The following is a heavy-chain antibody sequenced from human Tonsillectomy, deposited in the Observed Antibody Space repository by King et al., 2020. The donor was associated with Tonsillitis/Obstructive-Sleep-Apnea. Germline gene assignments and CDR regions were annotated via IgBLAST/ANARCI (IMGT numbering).Heavy chain of an antibody. CDR3: AKLTGYSSSWYLDAFDI. D-gene: IGHD6-13*01. V-gene: IGHV3-23*04. CDR1: GFTFSDYA. Sequence: EVQLVESGGGLVQPGGSLRLSCAASGFTFSDYAMNWFRQAPGKGLEWVAGMSGSGGSTYYADSVKGRLTISRDNSKNTLYLQMNSLRVEDTAVYYCAKLTGYSSSWYLDAFDIWGQGTMVTVSS. CDR2: MSGSGGST. J-gene: IGHJ3*02.